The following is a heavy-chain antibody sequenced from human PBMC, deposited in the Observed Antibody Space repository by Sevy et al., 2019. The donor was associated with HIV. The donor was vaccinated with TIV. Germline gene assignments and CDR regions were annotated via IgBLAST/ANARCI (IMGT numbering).Heavy chain of an antibody. CDR3: ATGIVGAVAGSAVVFDY. CDR2: IKSKTDGETT. D-gene: IGHD6-19*01. Sequence: GGSLRLSCAASGFTFSNAWMIWVRQAPGKGLEWVGRIKSKTDGETTDYAAPVKGRFTISRDDSKNRLYLKMNSLKTEDTAVYYCATGIVGAVAGSAVVFDYWGQGTLVTVSS. CDR1: GFTFSNAW. J-gene: IGHJ4*02. V-gene: IGHV3-15*01.